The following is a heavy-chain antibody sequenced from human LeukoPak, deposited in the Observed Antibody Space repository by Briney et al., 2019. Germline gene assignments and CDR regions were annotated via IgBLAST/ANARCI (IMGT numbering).Heavy chain of an antibody. CDR3: AAGITIFGVVIIPFNI. D-gene: IGHD3-3*01. CDR2: ISTYNGDT. Sequence: EASVKVSCKASGYTFTSYGISWVRQAPGQWLEWMGWISTYNGDTNYAQKLQGRVTMTTDTSTSTAYMELRSLRSDDTAVYYCAAGITIFGVVIIPFNIWGQGTMVTVSS. V-gene: IGHV1-18*01. J-gene: IGHJ3*02. CDR1: GYTFTSYG.